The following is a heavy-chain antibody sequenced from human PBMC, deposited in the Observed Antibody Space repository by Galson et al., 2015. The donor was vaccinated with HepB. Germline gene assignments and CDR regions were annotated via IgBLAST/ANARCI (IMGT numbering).Heavy chain of an antibody. CDR1: GYTFSSYA. J-gene: IGHJ4*02. CDR3: ARGRVGAINFDD. V-gene: IGHV1-3*01. D-gene: IGHD1-26*01. Sequence: SVKVSCKASGYTFSSYAMHWVRQAPGQGLEWMGWIHADNANTKYSQNFQGRVTITRDTSASTAYVELSSLRSEDTAVYFCARGRVGAINFDDWGQGTLVTVSS. CDR2: IHADNANT.